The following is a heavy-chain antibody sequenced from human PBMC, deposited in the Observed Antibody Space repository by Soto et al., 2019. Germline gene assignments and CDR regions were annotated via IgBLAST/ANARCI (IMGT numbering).Heavy chain of an antibody. Sequence: VQLVESGGGVVQPGRSLRLSCAASGFTFSSYAMHWVRQAPGKGLEWVAVISYDGSNKYYADSVKGRFTISRDNSKNTLYLQMNSLRAEDTAVYYCARVMRYSSSYDAFDIWGQGTMVTVSS. CDR1: GFTFSSYA. CDR2: ISYDGSNK. J-gene: IGHJ3*02. CDR3: ARVMRYSSSYDAFDI. V-gene: IGHV3-30-3*01. D-gene: IGHD6-6*01.